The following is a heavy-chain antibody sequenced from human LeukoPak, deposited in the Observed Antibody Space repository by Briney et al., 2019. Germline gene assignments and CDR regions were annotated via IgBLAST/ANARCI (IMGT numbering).Heavy chain of an antibody. V-gene: IGHV3-7*01. CDR3: ARDLAYSRLDY. CDR1: GLTFSSSW. Sequence: GGSLRLSCAVSGLTFSSSWVDWVRQAPGKGLEWVASINPDGNKKYSADSVKGRFTISRDNAENSLYLQMNSLRVEDTAFYYCARDLAYSRLDYWGQGMLVTVSS. J-gene: IGHJ4*02. CDR2: INPDGNKK. D-gene: IGHD5-18*01.